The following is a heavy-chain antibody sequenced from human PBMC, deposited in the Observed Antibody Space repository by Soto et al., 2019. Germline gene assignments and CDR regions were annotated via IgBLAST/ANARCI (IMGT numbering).Heavy chain of an antibody. J-gene: IGHJ3*01. V-gene: IGHV3-7*01. Sequence: GGSLRLSCAASGFTFSSYWMVWVRQAPGKGLEWVANIQENGSEKNYVDSVKGRFTITRDNAKNSLYLQMNSLRAEDTAVYYCARYRGGGSGGCYFTGLDFWGQGTMVTVAS. CDR2: IQENGSEK. CDR1: GFTFSSYW. D-gene: IGHD2-15*01. CDR3: ARYRGGGSGGCYFTGLDF.